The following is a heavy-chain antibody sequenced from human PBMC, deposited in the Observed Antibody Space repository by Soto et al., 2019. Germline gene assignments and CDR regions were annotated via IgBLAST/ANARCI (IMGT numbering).Heavy chain of an antibody. Sequence: SETLSLTCAVSGGSISSSNWWIWVRQPPGKGLEWIGEIYHSGSTNYNPSLKSRVTISVDKSKNQFSLKLSSVTAADTAVYYCAGERRYCSSTSCYPYGMDVWGQGTTVTVSS. CDR2: IYHSGST. J-gene: IGHJ6*02. V-gene: IGHV4-4*02. CDR3: AGERRYCSSTSCYPYGMDV. D-gene: IGHD2-2*01. CDR1: GGSISSSNW.